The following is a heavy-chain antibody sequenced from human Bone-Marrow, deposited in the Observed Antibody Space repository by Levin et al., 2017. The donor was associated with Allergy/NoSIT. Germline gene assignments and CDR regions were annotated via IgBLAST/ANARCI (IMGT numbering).Heavy chain of an antibody. CDR2: TRTKAKSYTT. J-gene: IGHJ6*03. V-gene: IGHV3-72*01. CDR3: ARDGRFGESDFYYMDV. Sequence: LSLTCAASGFTFSDHHMDWVRQAPGKGLEWVGRTRTKAKSYTTEYAASVRGRFTISRDDSKNSLYLQMDSLKTEDTALYYCARDGRFGESDFYYMDVWGKGTTVIVSS. D-gene: IGHD3-10*01. CDR1: GFTFSDHH.